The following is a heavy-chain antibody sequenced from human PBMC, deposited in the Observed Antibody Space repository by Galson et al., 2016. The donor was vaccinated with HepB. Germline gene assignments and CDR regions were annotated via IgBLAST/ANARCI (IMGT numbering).Heavy chain of an antibody. V-gene: IGHV3-23*01. J-gene: IGHJ4*02. CDR1: GFIFRSYA. CDR3: AKFASGTYYLDSFDY. CDR2: ISGSGGST. Sequence: SLRLSCAASGFIFRSYAMTWVRQAPGKGLEWVSTISGSGGSTYHADSVKGRFTISRDNSKNTVYLQMNSLRAEDTAVYYCAKFASGTYYLDSFDYWGQGTLVTASS. D-gene: IGHD3-10*01.